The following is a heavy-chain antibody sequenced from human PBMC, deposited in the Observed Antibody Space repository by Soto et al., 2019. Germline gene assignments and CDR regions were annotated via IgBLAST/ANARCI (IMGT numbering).Heavy chain of an antibody. CDR2: INHSGST. Sequence: QVQLQQWGAGLLKPSETLSLTCAVYGGSFSGYYWSWIRQPPGKGLEWIGEINHSGSTNYNPSLKSRVTISVDTSKNQFSLKLSSVTAADTAVYYCARGRGDTYYYDSSGYWPDYWGQGTLVTVSS. CDR3: ARGRGDTYYYDSSGYWPDY. V-gene: IGHV4-34*01. D-gene: IGHD3-22*01. J-gene: IGHJ4*02. CDR1: GGSFSGYY.